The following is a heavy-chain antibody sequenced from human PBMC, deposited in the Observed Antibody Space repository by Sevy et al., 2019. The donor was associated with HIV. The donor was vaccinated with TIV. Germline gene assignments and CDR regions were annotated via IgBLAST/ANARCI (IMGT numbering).Heavy chain of an antibody. V-gene: IGHV3-33*01. D-gene: IGHD3-16*01. Sequence: GESLKISCAASGFNFSNYAMHWVRQAPGKGLEWVALIWYDGSNKNYADSNSMKGRFTISRDNSKNTMYLQMSSLRKEDTAVYYCARGPIQLGAFDVWGQGTKVTVSS. CDR2: IWYDGSNK. J-gene: IGHJ3*01. CDR1: GFNFSNYA. CDR3: ARGPIQLGAFDV.